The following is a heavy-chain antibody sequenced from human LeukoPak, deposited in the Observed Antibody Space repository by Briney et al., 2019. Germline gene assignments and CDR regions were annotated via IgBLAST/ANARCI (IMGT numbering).Heavy chain of an antibody. Sequence: VASVKVSCKASGYTFTFYYIHWLRQVPGQAFEWVGWSDPKSGATKYEHFQGRVTMTSDTSTRTAYMELSRLRSDDTAIYYCARANAYDNNGYSPEFRYWGQGTLVTVSS. CDR3: ARANAYDNNGYSPEFRY. V-gene: IGHV1-2*02. D-gene: IGHD3-22*01. J-gene: IGHJ4*02. CDR1: GYTFTFYY. CDR2: SDPKSGAT.